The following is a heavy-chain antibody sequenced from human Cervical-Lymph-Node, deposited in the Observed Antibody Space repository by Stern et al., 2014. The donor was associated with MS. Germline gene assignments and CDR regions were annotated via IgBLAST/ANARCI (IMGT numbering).Heavy chain of an antibody. D-gene: IGHD3-22*01. CDR2: IIPMSGAE. CDR3: ARDLSGIGYYDY. V-gene: IGHV1-69*01. CDR1: GGTFTTYA. Sequence: QVQLVESGAEVKKPGSPVRVSCKASGGTFTTYAISWVRQAPGQGLEWMGGIIPMSGAEKFAQKFQGRVTITADASTTTAYMELSSLKFDDTAVYYCARDLSGIGYYDYWGQGTLVAVSS. J-gene: IGHJ4*02.